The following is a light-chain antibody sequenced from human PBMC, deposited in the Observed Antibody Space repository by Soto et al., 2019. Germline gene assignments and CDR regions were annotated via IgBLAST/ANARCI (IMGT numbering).Light chain of an antibody. CDR2: GTS. CDR3: LQFGTSPPAFT. J-gene: IGKJ2*01. V-gene: IGKV3-20*01. CDR1: QSVDSRF. Sequence: ESMLTQSPGTLSLSPGERATLSCWASQSVDSRFLTWYQQKPGQTPRLLIYGTSIRATGIPDRFSGSGSGTDFTLIISRVEPEDSAVYYCLQFGTSPPAFTFGQGTKLEI.